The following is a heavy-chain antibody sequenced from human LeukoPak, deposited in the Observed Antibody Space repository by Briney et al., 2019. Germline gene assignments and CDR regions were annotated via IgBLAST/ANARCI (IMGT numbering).Heavy chain of an antibody. V-gene: IGHV4-34*01. CDR1: GGSFSGYY. J-gene: IGHJ5*02. CDR3: ARSYDYVWDPGNWFDP. Sequence: SETLPLTCAVYGGSFSGYYWSWIRQPPGKGLEWIGEINHSGSTNYNPSLKSRVTISVDTSKNQFSLKLSSVTAVDTAVYYCARSYDYVWDPGNWFDPWGQGTLVTVSS. CDR2: INHSGST. D-gene: IGHD3-16*01.